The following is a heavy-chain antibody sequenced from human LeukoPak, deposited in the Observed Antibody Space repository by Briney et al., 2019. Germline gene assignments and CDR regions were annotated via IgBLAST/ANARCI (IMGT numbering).Heavy chain of an antibody. CDR3: AKDRAGYETYYFDY. CDR1: GYTFTSYD. V-gene: IGHV1-8*01. CDR2: VNPNSGNT. Sequence: ASVKVSCKASGYTFTSYDINWVRQATGQGLEWMGWVNPNSGNTGYAQKFQGRVTMTRNTSISTAYMELSSLRSEDTAVYYCAKDRAGYETYYFDYWGQGTLVTVSS. J-gene: IGHJ4*02. D-gene: IGHD5-12*01.